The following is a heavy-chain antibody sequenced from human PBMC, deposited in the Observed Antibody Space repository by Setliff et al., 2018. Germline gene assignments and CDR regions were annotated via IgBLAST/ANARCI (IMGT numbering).Heavy chain of an antibody. CDR3: ARGLAAAGTRYFDY. D-gene: IGHD6-13*01. V-gene: IGHV4-4*02. CDR2: IYHSGST. Sequence: PSETLSLTCAVSGGSISSSNWWSWVRQPPGKGLEWIGEIYHSGSTNYNPSLKIRVTISVDKSKNQFSLKLSSVTAADTAVYYCARGLAAAGTRYFDYWGQGTLVTVSS. CDR1: GGSISSSNW. J-gene: IGHJ4*02.